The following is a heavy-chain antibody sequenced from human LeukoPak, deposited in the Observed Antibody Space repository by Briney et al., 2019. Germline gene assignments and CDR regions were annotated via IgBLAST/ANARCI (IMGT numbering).Heavy chain of an antibody. CDR3: AAEEGYCSSTSCYRNWFDP. D-gene: IGHD2-2*01. V-gene: IGHV1-69*13. CDR2: IIPIFGTA. Sequence: SVKVSCKASGGTFSSYAISWVRQAPGQGLERMGGIIPIFGTANYAQKFQGRVTITADESTSTVYMELSSLRSEDTAVYYCAAEEGYCSSTSCYRNWFDPWGQGTLVTVSS. CDR1: GGTFSSYA. J-gene: IGHJ5*02.